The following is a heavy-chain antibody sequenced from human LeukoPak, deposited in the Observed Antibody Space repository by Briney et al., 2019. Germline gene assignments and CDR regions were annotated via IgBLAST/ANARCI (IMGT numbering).Heavy chain of an antibody. V-gene: IGHV3-7*01. CDR1: GFTFSSYA. D-gene: IGHD6-19*01. CDR2: INPDGSET. J-gene: IGHJ4*02. CDR3: VADPGDY. Sequence: GGSLRLSCAASGFTFSSYAMSWVRQAPGKGLEWVANINPDGSETYYVDSLKGRFTISRDNAQNSLYLQMDSLRAEDTAVYYCVADPGDYWGQGTLVAASS.